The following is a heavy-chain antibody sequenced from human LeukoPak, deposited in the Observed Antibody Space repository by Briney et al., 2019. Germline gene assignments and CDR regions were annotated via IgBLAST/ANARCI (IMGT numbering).Heavy chain of an antibody. CDR1: GGSISSGNVY. Sequence: SQTLSLTCTVSGGSISSGNVYWNWIRQPAGKGLEWIGRIYTSGSTNYNPSLKSRVTISVDTSKNQFSLKLSSVTAADTAVYYCARDPGLGYSYGSGFDYWGQGTLVTVSS. D-gene: IGHD5-18*01. CDR3: ARDPGLGYSYGSGFDY. CDR2: IYTSGST. J-gene: IGHJ4*02. V-gene: IGHV4-61*02.